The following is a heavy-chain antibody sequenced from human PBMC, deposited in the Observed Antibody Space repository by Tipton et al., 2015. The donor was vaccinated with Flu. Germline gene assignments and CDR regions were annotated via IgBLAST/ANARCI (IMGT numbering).Heavy chain of an antibody. J-gene: IGHJ4*02. CDR2: VHTTGST. CDR1: GGSITNYY. V-gene: IGHV4-4*07. Sequence: TLSLTCSVSGGSITNYYWNWIRQPAGEGLEWIGRVHTTGSTNYNPSLKSRVTMSVDMSKNQFSLELRSVTAADTAVYYCVRSHGGYWGQGTLVTVSS. CDR3: VRSHGGY. D-gene: IGHD5-24*01.